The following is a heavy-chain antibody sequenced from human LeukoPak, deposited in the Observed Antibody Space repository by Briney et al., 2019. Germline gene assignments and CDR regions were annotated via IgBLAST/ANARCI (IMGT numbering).Heavy chain of an antibody. CDR3: ARRGGNSGYDPFDY. D-gene: IGHD5-12*01. CDR1: GFTFSTSW. CDR2: INSDGIST. Sequence: GGSLRLSCAASGFTFSTSWMHWVRQAPGKGLVWVSRINSDGISTTYADSVKGRFTISRDNAKNSLYLQMNSLRDEDTAVYYCARRGGNSGYDPFDYWGQGTLVTVSS. V-gene: IGHV3-74*01. J-gene: IGHJ4*02.